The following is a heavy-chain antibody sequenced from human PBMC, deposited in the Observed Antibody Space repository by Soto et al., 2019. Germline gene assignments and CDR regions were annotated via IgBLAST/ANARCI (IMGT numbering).Heavy chain of an antibody. CDR1: GGSISGGDYY. D-gene: IGHD6-25*01. CDR2: ISSSGST. CDR3: ARRRISSGFGY. J-gene: IGHJ4*02. Sequence: PSETLSLTCTVSGGSISGGDYYWSWIRQYPGKGLEWIGYISSSGSTYYNPSLKSRVTMSVDTSKNQFSLKLSSVTAVDTALYYCARRRISSGFGYWGQGTLVTVSS. V-gene: IGHV4-31*03.